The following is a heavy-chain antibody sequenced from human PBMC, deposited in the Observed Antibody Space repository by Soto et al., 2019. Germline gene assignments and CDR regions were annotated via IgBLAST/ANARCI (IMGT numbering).Heavy chain of an antibody. D-gene: IGHD3-16*01. CDR3: ARSRGSGGVEYNMDV. J-gene: IGHJ6*02. CDR2: IMSDGSGT. V-gene: IGHV3-74*01. CDR1: GFTFSSYW. Sequence: EVQLVESGGGLVQPGGSLRLSCGASGFTFSSYWMHWVRQGPGEGLVWVSRIMSDGSGTTYADSVKGRFTISRDNAKNTRYLQMNSLRAEDTAVYHCARSRGSGGVEYNMDVWGQGTTVTVSS.